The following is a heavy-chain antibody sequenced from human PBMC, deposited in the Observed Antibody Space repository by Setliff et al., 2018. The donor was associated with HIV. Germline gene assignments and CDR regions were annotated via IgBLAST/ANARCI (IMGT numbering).Heavy chain of an antibody. CDR2: IYHSGST. Sequence: SETLSLTCAVSGYSISSGYYWGWIRQPPGKGLEWIGSIYHSGSTYNNPSLKSRVTISVDTSKNQFSLKLTSVTAADTAVYYCARALRGVITTLSYFDYWGQGTLVTVSS. J-gene: IGHJ4*02. CDR3: ARALRGVITTLSYFDY. D-gene: IGHD3-22*01. V-gene: IGHV4-38-2*01. CDR1: GYSISSGYY.